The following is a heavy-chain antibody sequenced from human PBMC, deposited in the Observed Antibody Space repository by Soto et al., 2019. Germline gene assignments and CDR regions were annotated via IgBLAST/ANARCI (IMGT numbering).Heavy chain of an antibody. Sequence: SETLSLTCAVSSGSISSSNWWSWVRQPPGKGLEWIGEIYHSGSTNYNPSLKSRVTISVDKSKNQFSLKLSSVTAADTAVYYCARKPYSSGWYFDYWGQGTLVTVS. CDR1: SGSISSSNW. CDR2: IYHSGST. J-gene: IGHJ4*02. V-gene: IGHV4-4*02. CDR3: ARKPYSSGWYFDY. D-gene: IGHD6-19*01.